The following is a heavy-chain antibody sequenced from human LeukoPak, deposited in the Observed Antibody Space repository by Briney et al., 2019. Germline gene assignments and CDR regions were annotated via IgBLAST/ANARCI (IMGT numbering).Heavy chain of an antibody. CDR3: ARVSYYPHDAFDI. CDR2: IKQDGSEK. D-gene: IGHD1-26*01. Sequence: GGSLRLSCAASGFTFSSYWMNWVRQAPGKGLGWVAKIKQDGSEKYYVDSVKGRFTISRDNAKNSLYLQMNSLRAEDTALYYCARVSYYPHDAFDIWGQGTMVTVSS. CDR1: GFTFSSYW. V-gene: IGHV3-7*01. J-gene: IGHJ3*02.